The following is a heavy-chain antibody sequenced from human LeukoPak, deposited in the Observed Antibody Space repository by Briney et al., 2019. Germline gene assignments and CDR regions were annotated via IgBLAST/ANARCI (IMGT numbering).Heavy chain of an antibody. CDR1: GFTFSSYG. V-gene: IGHV3-30*03. D-gene: IGHD2-2*01. Sequence: GGSLRLSCAASGFTFSSYGMHWVRQAPGKGLEWVAVISYDGSNKYYADSVKGRFTISRDNSKNTLYLQMNSLRAEDTAVYYCAGGCSSTSCSLVYWGQGTLVTVSS. CDR3: AGGCSSTSCSLVY. CDR2: ISYDGSNK. J-gene: IGHJ4*02.